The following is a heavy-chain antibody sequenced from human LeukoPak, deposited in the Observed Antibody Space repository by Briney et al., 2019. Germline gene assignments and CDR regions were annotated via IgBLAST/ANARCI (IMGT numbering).Heavy chain of an antibody. D-gene: IGHD2-8*01. CDR2: IYPDDSDT. CDR3: ARLAFCTNAVCFSNYYYSMDV. Sequence: GESLKISXKGSGYSFTSYWIGWVRQMPGKGLEWMGIIYPDDSDTTYSPSFQGQVTISADTSISTAYLQWSSLKASDTAMYYCARLAFCTNAVCFSNYYYSMDVWGRGTTVTVSS. V-gene: IGHV5-51*01. CDR1: GYSFTSYW. J-gene: IGHJ6*03.